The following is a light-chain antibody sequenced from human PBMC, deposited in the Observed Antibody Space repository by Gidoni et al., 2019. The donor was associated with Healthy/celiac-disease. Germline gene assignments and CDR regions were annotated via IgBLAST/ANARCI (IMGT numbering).Light chain of an antibody. CDR3: QQSYSTPRT. CDR2: AAS. J-gene: IGKJ1*01. Sequence: DIQITQSPSSLSASVGDRVTITCRASQSISSYLNWYQQKPGKAPKLLIYAASSLQSGVPSRFSGSGSGTDFTLTISSLLPEDFATYYCQQSYSTPRTFGQGTKVEIK. V-gene: IGKV1-39*01. CDR1: QSISSY.